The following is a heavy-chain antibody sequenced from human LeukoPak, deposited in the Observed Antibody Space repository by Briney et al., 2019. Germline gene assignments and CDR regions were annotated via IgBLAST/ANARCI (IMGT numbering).Heavy chain of an antibody. J-gene: IGHJ6*03. CDR3: ARGGSGRTPGNNYMDV. CDR1: GYTFTGYY. Sequence: ASVRVSCKASGYTFTGYYMHWVRQAPGQGLEWMGWINPNSGGTNYAQKFQGRVTMTRNTSISTAYMELSSLRSEDTAVYYCARGGSGRTPGNNYMDVWGKGTTVTISS. D-gene: IGHD3-10*01. V-gene: IGHV1-2*02. CDR2: INPNSGGT.